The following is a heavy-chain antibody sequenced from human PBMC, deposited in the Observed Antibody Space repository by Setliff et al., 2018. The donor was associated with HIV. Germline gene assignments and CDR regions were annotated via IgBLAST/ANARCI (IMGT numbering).Heavy chain of an antibody. CDR3: ARATATYWYSIPRDYIYHMDV. V-gene: IGHV4-34*01. CDR2: ITHSGRT. CDR1: GGSFSDYY. D-gene: IGHD2-8*02. J-gene: IGHJ6*03. Sequence: PSETLSLTCAVYGGSFSDYYWTWIRQPPGKGLEWIGEITHSGRTNFRPSLRSRVTMSRDTSKNQFSLKLSSVTAADTAVYYCARATATYWYSIPRDYIYHMDVWGEGTTVTVS.